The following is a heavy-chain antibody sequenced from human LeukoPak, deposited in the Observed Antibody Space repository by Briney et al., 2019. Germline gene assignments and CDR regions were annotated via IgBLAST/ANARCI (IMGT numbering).Heavy chain of an antibody. J-gene: IGHJ6*02. Sequence: GGSLRLSCAASGFTFSSYGMHWVRQAPGKGLEWVAVISYDGSNKYYADSVKGRFTISRDNSKNTPYLQKNSLRAEDTAVYYCAKDPRTYYYGMDVWGQGTTVTVSS. CDR3: AKDPRTYYYGMDV. CDR1: GFTFSSYG. V-gene: IGHV3-30*18. CDR2: ISYDGSNK.